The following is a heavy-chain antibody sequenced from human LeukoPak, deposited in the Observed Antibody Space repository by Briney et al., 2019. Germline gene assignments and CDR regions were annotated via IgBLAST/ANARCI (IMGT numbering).Heavy chain of an antibody. Sequence: PGGSLRLSCAASGFTFSSYAMSWVRQAPGKGLEWVSAISGSGGSTYYADSVKGRFTISRDNSKDTLYLQMNSLRAGDSAVYYCAKRLPTVGATKGFDYWGQGTLVTVSS. J-gene: IGHJ4*02. CDR3: AKRLPTVGATKGFDY. CDR2: ISGSGGST. D-gene: IGHD1-26*01. V-gene: IGHV3-23*01. CDR1: GFTFSSYA.